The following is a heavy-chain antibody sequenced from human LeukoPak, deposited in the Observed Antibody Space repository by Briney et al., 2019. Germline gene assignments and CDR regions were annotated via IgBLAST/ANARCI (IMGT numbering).Heavy chain of an antibody. CDR2: INHSGST. D-gene: IGHD6-13*01. CDR1: GGSFSGYY. V-gene: IGHV4-34*01. Sequence: SETLSLTCAVYGGSFSGYYWSWIRQPPGKGLEWIGEINHSGSTNYNPSLKSRVTISVDTSKNQFSLKLSSVTAADTAVYYCAREAPAAGTVTFVPRSQPQNWFDPWGQGTLVTVSS. CDR3: AREAPAAGTVTFVPRSQPQNWFDP. J-gene: IGHJ5*02.